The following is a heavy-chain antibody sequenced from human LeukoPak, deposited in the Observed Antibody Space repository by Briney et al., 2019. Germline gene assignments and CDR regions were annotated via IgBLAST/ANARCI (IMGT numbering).Heavy chain of an antibody. Sequence: PGRSLRLSCAASGFTFSSYAMHWVRQAPGKGLEWVAVISHDGSNKYYADSVKGRFTISRDNSKNTLYLQMNSLRAEDTAVYYCARDPHPTTAEFIDYWGQGTLVTVSS. CDR2: ISHDGSNK. V-gene: IGHV3-30*04. CDR1: GFTFSSYA. D-gene: IGHD4-17*01. J-gene: IGHJ4*02. CDR3: ARDPHPTTAEFIDY.